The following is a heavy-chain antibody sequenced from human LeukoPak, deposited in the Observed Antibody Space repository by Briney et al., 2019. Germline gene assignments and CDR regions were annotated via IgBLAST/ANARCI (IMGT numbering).Heavy chain of an antibody. D-gene: IGHD1-26*01. Sequence: PAETLSLTCTVSGGSFSSGSYYWSWMLQPPGKRLEWIVYIYYSGSTNYNPSLKSRVTISVDTSKNQFSLKLSSVTAADTAVYYCAGGGATLVFDYWGQGNLVPVSS. J-gene: IGHJ4*02. CDR2: IYYSGST. V-gene: IGHV4-61*01. CDR1: GGSFSSGSYY. CDR3: AGGGATLVFDY.